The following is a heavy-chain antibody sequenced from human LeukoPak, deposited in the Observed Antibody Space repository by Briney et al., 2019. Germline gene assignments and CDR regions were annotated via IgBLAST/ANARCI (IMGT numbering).Heavy chain of an antibody. CDR2: TSSSGSTI. J-gene: IGHJ5*02. CDR3: AIGHCAGGSCYFDP. Sequence: GGSLRLSCAASGFTFSSYEMNWVRQAPGKGLEWVSYTSSSGSTIYYADSVKGRFTISRDNAKNSLYLQMNSLKASDTAIYYCAIGHCAGGSCYFDPWGQGTLVTVSS. CDR1: GFTFSSYE. D-gene: IGHD2-15*01. V-gene: IGHV3-48*03.